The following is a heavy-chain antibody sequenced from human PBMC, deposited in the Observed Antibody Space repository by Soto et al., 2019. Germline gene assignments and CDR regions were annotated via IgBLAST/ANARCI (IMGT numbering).Heavy chain of an antibody. Sequence: GSLRLSCAASGFIFSSYTMNWFRQSPGKGLVLVSSISGSGSSMYYADSLKGRFTISRDNAKNSLYLQVNGLRAEDTAVYYCGRFDPESLLPENYFDYWGLG. V-gene: IGHV3-21*01. J-gene: IGHJ4*02. CDR3: GRFDPESLLPENYFDY. CDR1: GFIFSSYT. CDR2: ISGSGSSM. D-gene: IGHD3-10*01.